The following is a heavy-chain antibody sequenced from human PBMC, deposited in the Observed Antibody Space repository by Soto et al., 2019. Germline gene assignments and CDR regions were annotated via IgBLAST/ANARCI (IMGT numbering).Heavy chain of an antibody. CDR2: IYPFASDT. CDR3: GRQTTGSYYETEI. Sequence: PGESPKISCKGSGYRFTSYWIGWVRQMPGKGLEWMGIIYPFASDTRYIPSFQGQVTISADKSISTADLQWSSLKASDTAMYYCGRQTTGSYYETEIWGKENTVNTSS. J-gene: IGHJ6*04. CDR1: GYRFTSYW. V-gene: IGHV5-51*01.